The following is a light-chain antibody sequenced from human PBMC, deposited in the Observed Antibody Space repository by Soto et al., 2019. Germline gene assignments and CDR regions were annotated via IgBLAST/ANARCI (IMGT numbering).Light chain of an antibody. J-gene: IGKJ2*01. CDR3: QQHDSYSPHT. CDR2: DAS. Sequence: DIQMSQSPSTLSASVGDRVTITCRASQSISSWLAWYQQKPGKASKLLIYDASNLQSGVPSRFRGSGSGTEFTVIICSIQFYVVASYYCQQHDSYSPHTLGQGTKLEIK. V-gene: IGKV1-5*01. CDR1: QSISSW.